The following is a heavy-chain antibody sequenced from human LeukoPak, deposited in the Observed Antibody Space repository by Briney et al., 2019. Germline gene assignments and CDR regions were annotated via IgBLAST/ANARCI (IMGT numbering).Heavy chain of an antibody. V-gene: IGHV1-58*01. D-gene: IGHD2-2*01. CDR1: GFTFTSSA. J-gene: IGHJ6*02. CDR2: IVVGSGNT. CDR3: AAVPPLVPAAAYYYYGMDV. Sequence: SVKVSCKASGFTFTSSAVQWVRQARGQRLEWIGWIVVGSGNTNYAQKFQERVTITRDMSTSTAYMELSSLRSEDTAVYYCAAVPPLVPAAAYYYYGMDVWGQGTTVTVSS.